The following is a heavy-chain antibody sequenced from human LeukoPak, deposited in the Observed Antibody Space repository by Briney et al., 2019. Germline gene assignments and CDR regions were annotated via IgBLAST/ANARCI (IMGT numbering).Heavy chain of an antibody. D-gene: IGHD3-16*01. CDR1: GITVSTNY. CDR2: IYSGGAT. CDR3: ARHIPRGNNYFDY. V-gene: IGHV3-66*04. J-gene: IGHJ4*02. Sequence: GGSLRLSCAASGITVSTNYMSWVRQAPGKGLEWVSIIYSGGATFYADSVKGRFTISRENSKNTLWLQMNSLRAEDTAMYYCARHIPRGNNYFDYWGQGTLVTVSS.